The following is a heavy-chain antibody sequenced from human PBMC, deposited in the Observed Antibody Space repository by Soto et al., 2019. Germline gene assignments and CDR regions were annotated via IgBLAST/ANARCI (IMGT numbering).Heavy chain of an antibody. D-gene: IGHD5-12*01. CDR3: ARGGNRYSNTASGVGGFDF. J-gene: IGHJ4*02. Sequence: ASETLSLTCTVSGVSTSSSYWSWIRQSPGTGLEWIGYIYYTGTTNYNPSLKRRVTISLDTAKNQFSLNVNSLTTADTAVYFCARGGNRYSNTASGVGGFDFWGQGTLVTVSS. V-gene: IGHV4-59*01. CDR1: GVSTSSSY. CDR2: IYYTGTT.